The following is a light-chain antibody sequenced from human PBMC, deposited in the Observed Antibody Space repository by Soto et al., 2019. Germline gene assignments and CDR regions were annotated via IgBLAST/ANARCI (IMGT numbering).Light chain of an antibody. J-gene: IGKJ1*01. CDR2: KAS. V-gene: IGKV1-5*03. CDR3: QQYNSYLWT. Sequence: DIQMTQSPSTLSASVGDIVTITCRASQSISSWLAWYQQKPGKAPKLLIYKASTLESGVPSRFSGSGSGTEFTLTISSLQPDDFATYYCQQYNSYLWTFGQGTKVDIK. CDR1: QSISSW.